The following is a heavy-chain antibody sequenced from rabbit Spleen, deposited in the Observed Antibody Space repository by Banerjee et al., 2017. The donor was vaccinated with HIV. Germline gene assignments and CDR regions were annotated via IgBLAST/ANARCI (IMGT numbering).Heavy chain of an antibody. V-gene: IGHV1S45*01. Sequence: QEQLEESGGGLVKPEGSLTLTCKASGFSFSNKAVMCWVRQAPGKGLQWIACINAVTGKAVYATWAKGRFTFSKTSSTTVTLQMTSLTAADTATYFSARSLGDVRGSGLDLWGPGTLVTVS. CDR3: ARSLGDVRGSGLDL. CDR2: INAVTGKA. CDR1: GFSFSNKAV. J-gene: IGHJ3*01. D-gene: IGHD2-1*01.